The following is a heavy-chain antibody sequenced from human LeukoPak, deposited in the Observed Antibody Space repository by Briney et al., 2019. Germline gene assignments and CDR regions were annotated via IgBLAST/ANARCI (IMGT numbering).Heavy chain of an antibody. Sequence: SETLSLTCTVSGGSISSGGYYWSWIRQPPGKGLEWIGYIYHSGSTYYNPSLKSRVTISVDRSKNQFSLKLSSVTAADTAVYYCARGYTSYYYYMDVWGKGTTVTVSS. CDR1: GGSISSGGYY. J-gene: IGHJ6*03. V-gene: IGHV4-30-2*01. CDR2: IYHSGST. CDR3: ARGYTSYYYYMDV. D-gene: IGHD2-2*02.